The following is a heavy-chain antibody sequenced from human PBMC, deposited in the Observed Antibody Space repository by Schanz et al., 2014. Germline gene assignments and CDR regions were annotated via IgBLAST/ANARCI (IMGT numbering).Heavy chain of an antibody. J-gene: IGHJ5*02. CDR2: IVPIAGIT. V-gene: IGHV1-69*04. CDR1: GGTFSTYP. Sequence: QGQLVQSGPEVKEPGASVKVSCKASGGTFSTYPINWLRQAPGQGLEWMGRIVPIAGITNYAQRFQGRVTITPDKSSDTAYMELSSLRSEDTAVYYCAREVGLYDRGWFDPWGQGTLVTVSS. CDR3: AREVGLYDRGWFDP. D-gene: IGHD3-22*01.